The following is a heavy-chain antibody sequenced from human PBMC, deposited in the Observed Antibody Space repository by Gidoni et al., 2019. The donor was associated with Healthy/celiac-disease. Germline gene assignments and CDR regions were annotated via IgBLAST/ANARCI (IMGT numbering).Heavy chain of an antibody. D-gene: IGHD6-19*01. Sequence: QLQLQESGPGLVKPSETLSLTCTVSGGSISSSSYYWGWIRQPPGKGLEWIGSIYYSGSTYYNPSLKSRVTISVDTSKNQFSLKLSSVTAADTAVYYCARHEGSGWYSGAFDIWGQGTMVTVSS. CDR2: IYYSGST. V-gene: IGHV4-39*01. CDR1: GGSISSSSYY. CDR3: ARHEGSGWYSGAFDI. J-gene: IGHJ3*02.